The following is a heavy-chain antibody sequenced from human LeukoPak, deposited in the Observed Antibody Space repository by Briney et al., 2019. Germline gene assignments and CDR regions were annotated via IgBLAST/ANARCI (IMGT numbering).Heavy chain of an antibody. Sequence: EASVKVSCKASGYTFNRYGISWVRQAPGQGLEWMGWIGSYNGNTNYAQKLQGRVTMTTDTSTSTAYMELRSLRSDDTAVYYCARDSSYVRYSRTYYYGMDVWGQGTTVTVSS. J-gene: IGHJ6*02. CDR3: ARDSSYVRYSRTYYYGMDV. D-gene: IGHD6-13*01. CDR1: GYTFNRYG. V-gene: IGHV1-18*01. CDR2: IGSYNGNT.